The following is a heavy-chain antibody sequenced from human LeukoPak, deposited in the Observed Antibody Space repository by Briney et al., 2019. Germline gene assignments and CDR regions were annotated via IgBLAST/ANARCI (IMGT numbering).Heavy chain of an antibody. D-gene: IGHD3-3*01. CDR2: ISGDGGTT. Sequence: GGSLRLSCVASGFTFSSYAMHWVRQAPGKGLEWVSRISGDGGTTGYADSVKGRFTISRDNSKNSMYLQMSSLRTEDTALYYCAKVEVYDFWSGYYWFDYWGQGTLVTVSS. J-gene: IGHJ4*02. CDR1: GFTFSSYA. CDR3: AKVEVYDFWSGYYWFDY. V-gene: IGHV3-43*02.